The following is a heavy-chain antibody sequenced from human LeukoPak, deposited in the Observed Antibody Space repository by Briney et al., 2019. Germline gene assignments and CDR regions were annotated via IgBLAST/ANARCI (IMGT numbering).Heavy chain of an antibody. CDR1: GGSISSGSYY. CDR3: ASGRGYSGYDY. D-gene: IGHD5-12*01. CDR2: IYTSGST. V-gene: IGHV4-61*02. Sequence: SETLSLTCTVSGGSISSGSYYWSWIRQPAGKGLEWIGRIYTSGSTNYNPSLKSRVTISVDTSKNQFSLKLSSVTAADTAVYYCASGRGYSGYDYWGQGTLVTVSS. J-gene: IGHJ4*02.